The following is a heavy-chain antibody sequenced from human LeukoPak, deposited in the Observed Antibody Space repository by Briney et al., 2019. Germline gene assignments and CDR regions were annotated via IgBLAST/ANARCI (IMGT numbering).Heavy chain of an antibody. V-gene: IGHV3-66*01. D-gene: IGHD4-17*01. CDR3: ARSDYGDSVGPYYFGD. CDR1: GLTFSSYW. Sequence: PGGSLRLSCVASGLTFSSYWMSWVRQAPGRGLEWVSVIYSSGSTYYADSVKGRFTISRDNAKNTLYLRMNSLRAEDTAVYYCARSDYGDSVGPYYFGDWGQGTLVTVSS. J-gene: IGHJ4*02. CDR2: IYSSGST.